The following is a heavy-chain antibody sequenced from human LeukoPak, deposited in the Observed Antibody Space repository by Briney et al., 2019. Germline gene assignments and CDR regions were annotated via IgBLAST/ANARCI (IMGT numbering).Heavy chain of an antibody. CDR2: IYSGGST. CDR3: ARDDDSSGYYYDY. V-gene: IGHV3-66*02. D-gene: IGHD3-22*01. CDR1: GFTVSSNY. J-gene: IGHJ4*02. Sequence: GGSLRLSCAASGFTVSSNYMSWVRQAPGKGLEWVSVIYSGGSTYYADSVKGRFTISRDNSKNTLYLQMNSLRAEDTAVYYCARDDDSSGYYYDYWGQGTLVTVSS.